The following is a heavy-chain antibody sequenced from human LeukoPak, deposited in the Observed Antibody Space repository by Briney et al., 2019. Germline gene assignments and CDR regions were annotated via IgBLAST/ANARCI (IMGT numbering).Heavy chain of an antibody. Sequence: SETLSLTCTVSGGSLSSYYWSWIRQPAGKGLEWIGRIYSSGSTNYNPSLKSRVTISVDTSKNQFSLKLSSVTAADTAVYYCARERLFGVVIISNYYYYMDVWGKGTTVTVSS. D-gene: IGHD3-3*01. CDR2: IYSSGST. CDR1: GGSLSSYY. CDR3: ARERLFGVVIISNYYYYMDV. J-gene: IGHJ6*03. V-gene: IGHV4-4*07.